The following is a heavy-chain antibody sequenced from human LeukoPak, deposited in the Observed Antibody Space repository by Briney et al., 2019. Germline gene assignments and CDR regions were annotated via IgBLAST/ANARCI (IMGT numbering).Heavy chain of an antibody. D-gene: IGHD2-2*01. CDR3: ARDADIVVVPAANVDNWFDP. V-gene: IGHV1-2*02. Sequence: ASVNVSCKASGYTFTGYYMHWVRQAPGQGLEWMGWINPNSGGTNYAQKFQGRVTMTRDTSISTAYMELSRLRSDDTAVYYCARDADIVVVPAANVDNWFDPWGQGTLVTVSS. J-gene: IGHJ5*02. CDR2: INPNSGGT. CDR1: GYTFTGYY.